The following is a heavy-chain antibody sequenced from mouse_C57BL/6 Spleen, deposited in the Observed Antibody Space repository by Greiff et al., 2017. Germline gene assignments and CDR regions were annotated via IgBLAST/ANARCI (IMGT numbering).Heavy chain of an antibody. J-gene: IGHJ2*01. D-gene: IGHD1-1*01. CDR3: ARAYYCYGSYFDY. Sequence: QVQLQQPGAELVKPGASVKLSCKASGYTFTSYWMHWVKQRPGQGLEWIGMIHPNSGSTNYNEKFKSKATLTVDKSSSTAYIQLSSLTSEDSAVYYCARAYYCYGSYFDYWGQGTTLTVSS. V-gene: IGHV1-64*01. CDR1: GYTFTSYW. CDR2: IHPNSGST.